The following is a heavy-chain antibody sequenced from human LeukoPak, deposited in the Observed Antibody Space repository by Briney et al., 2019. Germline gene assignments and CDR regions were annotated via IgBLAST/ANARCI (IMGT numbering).Heavy chain of an antibody. D-gene: IGHD5-18*01. CDR3: ARDKAHSYGRYFDP. V-gene: IGHV4-59*01. CDR2: ISNGNT. Sequence: SETLSLTCSVAGGSISTYYWNWIRQTPGKGLEWIGHISNGNTDYNPSLTSRVTISVDTSKNQISLKLTSVTAADTAVYYCARDKAHSYGRYFDPWGQGALVTVSS. CDR1: GGSISTYY. J-gene: IGHJ5*02.